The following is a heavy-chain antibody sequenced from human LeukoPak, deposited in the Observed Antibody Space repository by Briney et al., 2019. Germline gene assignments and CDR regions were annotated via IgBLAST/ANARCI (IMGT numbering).Heavy chain of an antibody. CDR1: GGSISISNSNW. D-gene: IGHD4-23*01. V-gene: IGHV4-4*02. CDR2: IYHSGST. CDR3: ARDLHGGNSFTSDWYFDL. J-gene: IGHJ2*01. Sequence: SETLSLTCAVSGGSISISNSNWWSRVRHPPEKGLEWIGEIYHSGSTNYNPSLKSRATISVDKSKNQFSLKLSSVTAADTAVYYCARDLHGGNSFTSDWYFDLWGRGTLVTVSS.